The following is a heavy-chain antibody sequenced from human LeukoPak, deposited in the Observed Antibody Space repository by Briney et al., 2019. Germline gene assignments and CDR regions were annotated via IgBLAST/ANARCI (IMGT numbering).Heavy chain of an antibody. Sequence: GASVKVSCKTSGYTFTNYGMHWVRQAPGQTPEWMGRMNAGNGNTKYSQKFQDRVTITRDTSASTAYMELSSLRSEDTAVYYCARVPLYDSSGYYYPHWGQGTLVTVSS. J-gene: IGHJ1*01. CDR2: MNAGNGNT. CDR3: ARVPLYDSSGYYYPH. D-gene: IGHD3-22*01. CDR1: GYTFTNYG. V-gene: IGHV1-3*01.